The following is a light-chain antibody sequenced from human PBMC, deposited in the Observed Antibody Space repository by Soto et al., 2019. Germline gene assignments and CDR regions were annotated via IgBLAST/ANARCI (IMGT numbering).Light chain of an antibody. CDR2: EVT. CDR1: SSDVGAYNY. V-gene: IGLV2-14*01. Sequence: QSALTQPASVSGSPGQSITISCTGTSSDVGAYNYVSWFQHHPGKAPKLMIYEVTNRPSGVSNRFSGSKSGNTASLTISGLQAEDEADYYCNSYTSSSVVVFGGGTKLT. CDR3: NSYTSSSVVV. J-gene: IGLJ2*01.